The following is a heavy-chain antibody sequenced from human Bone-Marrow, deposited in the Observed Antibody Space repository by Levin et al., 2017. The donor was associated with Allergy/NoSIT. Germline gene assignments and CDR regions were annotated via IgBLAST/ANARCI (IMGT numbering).Heavy chain of an antibody. D-gene: IGHD5/OR15-5a*01. V-gene: IGHV3-72*01. CDR3: VREAAASVCDL. CDR2: SRNKANNYIT. CDR1: EFTFSHHY. J-gene: IGHJ3*01. Sequence: GGSLRLSCAASEFTFSHHYMDWVRQAPGKGLEWVGRSRNKANNYITEYAASVKGRFTISRDDSKNSAYLEMHSLKSDDTAVYFCVREAAASVCDLWGQGTMVTVSP.